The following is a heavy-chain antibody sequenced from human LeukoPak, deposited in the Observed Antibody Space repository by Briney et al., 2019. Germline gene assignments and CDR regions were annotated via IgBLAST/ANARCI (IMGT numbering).Heavy chain of an antibody. CDR2: LSAGGSGS. CDR1: GFTFSSYT. Sequence: GGSLRLSCAASGFTFSSYTMSWVRQAPGKGLEWVSALSAGGSGSFYADSVKGRFTISRDNSKNTLYLQMNSLSAEDTAIYYCARSIPYGTTWYGRSDYWGQGTLVTVSS. CDR3: ARSIPYGTTWYGRSDY. V-gene: IGHV3-23*01. D-gene: IGHD6-13*01. J-gene: IGHJ4*02.